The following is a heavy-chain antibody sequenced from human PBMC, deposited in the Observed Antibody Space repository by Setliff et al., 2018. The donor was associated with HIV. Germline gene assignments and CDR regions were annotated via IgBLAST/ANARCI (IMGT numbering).Heavy chain of an antibody. D-gene: IGHD3-3*01. J-gene: IGHJ4*02. Sequence: SETLSLTCSVSGESVGNGYYYWSWIRKPVGKGLQWIGHVFPSGNNIHPFLKSRVTMSQDASKNQFDLKMNSMTAADTAIYYCARDRFGVPGDHWGEGILVPSPQ. CDR1: GESVGNGYYY. CDR3: ARDRFGVPGDH. CDR2: VFPSGN. V-gene: IGHV4-61*09.